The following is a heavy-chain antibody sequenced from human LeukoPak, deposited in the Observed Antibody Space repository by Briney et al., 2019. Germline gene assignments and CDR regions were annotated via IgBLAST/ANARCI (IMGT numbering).Heavy chain of an antibody. Sequence: RGSLRLSCAASGFTFSSYCMHWVRQAPGKGLEWVAVISYDGSNKYYADSVKGRFTISRDNSKNTLYLQMNSLRAEDTAVYYCAKDYYGSGSYYPDYWGQGTLVTVSS. J-gene: IGHJ4*02. D-gene: IGHD3-10*01. CDR2: ISYDGSNK. V-gene: IGHV3-30*18. CDR3: AKDYYGSGSYYPDY. CDR1: GFTFSSYC.